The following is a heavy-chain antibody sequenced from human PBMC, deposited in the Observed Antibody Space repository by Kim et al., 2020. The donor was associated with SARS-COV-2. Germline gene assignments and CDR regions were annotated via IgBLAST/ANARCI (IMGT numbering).Heavy chain of an antibody. CDR2: IYYSGST. J-gene: IGHJ6*02. CDR1: GGSISSSSYY. CDR3: ARTRSSSWYQLTDYSYGMDV. Sequence: SETLSLTCTVSGGSISSSSYYWGWIRQPPGKGLEWIGSIYYSGSTYYNPSLKSRVTISVDTSKNQFSLKLFSVTAAYTAVFYCARTRSSSWYQLTDYSYGMDVWGQGTTVTVFS. D-gene: IGHD6-13*01. V-gene: IGHV4-39*01.